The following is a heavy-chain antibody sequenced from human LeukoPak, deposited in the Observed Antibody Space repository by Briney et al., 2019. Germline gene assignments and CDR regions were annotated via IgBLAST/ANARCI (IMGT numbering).Heavy chain of an antibody. CDR3: ARYESWGIYGMDA. D-gene: IGHD6-13*01. V-gene: IGHV3-30-3*01. Sequence: SGGSLRLSCAASGFTFSSYAMHWVRQAPGKGLEWVAVISYDGSNKYYADSVKGRFTISRDNSKNTLYLQMNSLRAEDTAVYYCARYESWGIYGMDAWGQGTTVTVSS. J-gene: IGHJ6*02. CDR2: ISYDGSNK. CDR1: GFTFSSYA.